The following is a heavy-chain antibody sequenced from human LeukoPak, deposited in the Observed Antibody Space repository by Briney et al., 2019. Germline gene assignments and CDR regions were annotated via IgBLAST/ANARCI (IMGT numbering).Heavy chain of an antibody. CDR3: ARGHYDSSGYYGDYYYYGIDV. J-gene: IGHJ6*02. Sequence: AASVKVSCKASGGTFSSYAISWVRQAPGQGLEWMGIINPSGGSTSYAQKFQGRVTMTRDTSTSTVYMELSSLRSEDTAVYYCARGHYDSSGYYGDYYYYGIDVWGQGTTVTVSS. V-gene: IGHV1-46*01. D-gene: IGHD3-22*01. CDR2: INPSGGST. CDR1: GGTFSSYA.